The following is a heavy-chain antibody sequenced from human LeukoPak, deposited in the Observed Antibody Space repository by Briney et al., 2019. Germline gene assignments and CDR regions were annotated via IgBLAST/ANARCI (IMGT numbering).Heavy chain of an antibody. V-gene: IGHV4-59*01. D-gene: IGHD3-10*01. CDR2: IYYSGST. Sequence: SETLSLTCTVSGGSTSSYYWSWIRQPPGKGLEWIGYIYYSGSTNYNPSLKSRVTISVDTSKSQFSLKLSSVTAADTAVYYCARGNTMVRGVIPYWYFDLWGRGTLVTVSS. J-gene: IGHJ2*01. CDR1: GGSTSSYY. CDR3: ARGNTMVRGVIPYWYFDL.